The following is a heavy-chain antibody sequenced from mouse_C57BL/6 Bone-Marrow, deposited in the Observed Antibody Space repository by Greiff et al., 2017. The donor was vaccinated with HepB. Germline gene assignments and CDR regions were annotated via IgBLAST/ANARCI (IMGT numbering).Heavy chain of an antibody. CDR2: INYDGSST. CDR3: ARDTPYYGSSYVKNY. J-gene: IGHJ2*01. D-gene: IGHD1-1*01. CDR1: GFTFSDYY. Sequence: EVQRVESEGGLVQPGSSMKLSCTASGFTFSDYYMAWVRQVPEKGLEWVANINYDGSSTYYLDSLKSRFIISRDNAKNILYLQMSSLKSEDTATYYCARDTPYYGSSYVKNYWGQGTTLTVSS. V-gene: IGHV5-16*01.